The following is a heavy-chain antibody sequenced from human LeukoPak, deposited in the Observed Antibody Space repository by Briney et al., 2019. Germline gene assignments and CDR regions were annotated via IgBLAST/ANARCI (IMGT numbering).Heavy chain of an antibody. V-gene: IGHV4-59*01. Sequence: SETLSLTCTVSGGSISSYYWSWIRQPPGKGLEWIGYIYYSGSTNYNPSLKSRVTISVDTSKNQFSLKLSSVTAADTAVYYCARNRDDYGSDYWGQGTLVTVSS. D-gene: IGHD4-17*01. CDR1: GGSISSYY. J-gene: IGHJ4*02. CDR3: ARNRDDYGSDY. CDR2: IYYSGST.